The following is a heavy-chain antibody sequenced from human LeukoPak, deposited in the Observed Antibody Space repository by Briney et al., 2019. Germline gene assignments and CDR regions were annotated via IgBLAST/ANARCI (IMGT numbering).Heavy chain of an antibody. D-gene: IGHD2-15*01. CDR3: AKIHQNRVVVGAKGAFDI. CDR1: GFTFSTYT. V-gene: IGHV3-23*01. J-gene: IGHJ3*02. Sequence: GGSLRLSCAASGFTFSTYTMSWVRQAPGRGLEWVSAISGSGVSAISGRGDTIYSADSVKGRFTISRDTSKDTVYLQMDSLRAEDTAIYYCAKIHQNRVVVGAKGAFDIWGQGTVVTVSS. CDR2: ISGSGVSAISGRGDTI.